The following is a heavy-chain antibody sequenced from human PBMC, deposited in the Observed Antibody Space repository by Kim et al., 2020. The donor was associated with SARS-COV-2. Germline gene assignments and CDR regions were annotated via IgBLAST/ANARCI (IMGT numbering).Heavy chain of an antibody. J-gene: IGHJ4*02. Sequence: GGSLRLSCVASGFTFSTFGMHWVRQAPGKGLEWVGTISYDSSSKIYADSVKGRFTISRDNSMNTLYLQMNRLRTEDTAVYYCERGGSLVGLSIVGAYWGQGALVTVSS. CDR1: GFTFSTFG. CDR3: ERGGSLVGLSIVGAY. CDR2: ISYDSSSK. V-gene: IGHV3-33*05. D-gene: IGHD3-16*01.